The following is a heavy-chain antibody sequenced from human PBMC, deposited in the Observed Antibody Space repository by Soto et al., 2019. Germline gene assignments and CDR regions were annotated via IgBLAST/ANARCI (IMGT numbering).Heavy chain of an antibody. J-gene: IGHJ6*02. CDR1: GYTFTSYG. CDR2: ISAYNGNT. V-gene: IGHV1-18*01. D-gene: IGHD3-3*01. CDR3: ARVLYDFWSHAYGMDV. Sequence: ASVKVSFKASGYTFTSYGISWVRQAPGQGLEWMGWISAYNGNTNYAQKLQGRVTMTTDTSTSTAYMELRSLRSDDTAVYYCARVLYDFWSHAYGMDVWGQGTTVTVSS.